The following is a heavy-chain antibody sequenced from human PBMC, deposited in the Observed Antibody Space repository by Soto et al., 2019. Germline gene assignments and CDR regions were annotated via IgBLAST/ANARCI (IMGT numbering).Heavy chain of an antibody. V-gene: IGHV1-3*01. D-gene: IGHD2-8*01. J-gene: IGHJ4*02. CDR1: GYTFTSYA. Sequence: ASVKVSCKASGYTFTSYAMHWVRQAPGQRLEWMGWINAGNGNTEYSQKFQGRVTITRDTSASTAYMELSSLRSEDTAVYYCAREADGVCCRYWGQGTLVTVSS. CDR2: INAGNGNT. CDR3: AREADGVCCRY.